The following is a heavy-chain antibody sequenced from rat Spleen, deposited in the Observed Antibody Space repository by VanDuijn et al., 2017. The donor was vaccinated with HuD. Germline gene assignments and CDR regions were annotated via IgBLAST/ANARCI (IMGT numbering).Heavy chain of an antibody. CDR1: GFTFNNYW. CDR2: ITNTGGST. Sequence: EVQLVESGGGLVQPGRSLKLSCVASGFTFNNYWLTWISQAPGKGLEWVASITNTGGSTYYPDSVKGRVSSSRVNAKSTLYLQMNSLRSEDTATYYGTRDYYYDGYPYFDYWGQGVMVTVSS. V-gene: IGHV5-31*01. D-gene: IGHD1-12*03. CDR3: TRDYYYDGYPYFDY. J-gene: IGHJ2*01.